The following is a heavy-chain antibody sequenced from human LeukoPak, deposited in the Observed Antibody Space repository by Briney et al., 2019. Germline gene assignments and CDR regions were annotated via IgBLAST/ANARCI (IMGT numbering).Heavy chain of an antibody. CDR2: ISSSSSYI. Sequence: PGGSLRLSCAASGFTFSSYSMNWVRQAPGKGLEWVSSISSSSSYIYYADSVKGRFTISRDNAKNSLYLQMNSLRAEDTAVYYCARVPYSSSWDNDYWGQGTLVTVSS. CDR1: GFTFSSYS. D-gene: IGHD6-13*01. J-gene: IGHJ4*02. V-gene: IGHV3-21*01. CDR3: ARVPYSSSWDNDY.